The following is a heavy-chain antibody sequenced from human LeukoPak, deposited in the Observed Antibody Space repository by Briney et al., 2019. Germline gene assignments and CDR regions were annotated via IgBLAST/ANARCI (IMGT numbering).Heavy chain of an antibody. CDR2: ISTYNGNT. D-gene: IGHD3-3*01. V-gene: IGHV1-18*01. CDR3: ARDRTLHYYDFWSGNYTSYFDY. CDR1: GYTFTSYG. J-gene: IGHJ4*02. Sequence: ASVKVSCKTSGYTFTSYGVSWVRQAPGQGLEWMGWISTYNGNTNCAQKLQGGVTMTTDTPTRTAYMELRSLRSDDTAVYYCARDRTLHYYDFWSGNYTSYFDYWGQGTLVTVSS.